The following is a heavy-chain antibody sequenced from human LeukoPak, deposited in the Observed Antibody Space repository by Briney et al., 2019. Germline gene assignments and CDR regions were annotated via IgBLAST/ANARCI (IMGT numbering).Heavy chain of an antibody. Sequence: GGSLRLSCEASGFTFGNYAMNWVRQAPGKGLEWVSTISGTGSSTYYADSARGRFTISRDNSKDTLFLQLNSLTAADTAMYFCAKASVAIPQYCNSWGQGTLVTVSS. CDR1: GFTFGNYA. D-gene: IGHD2-2*02. CDR2: ISGTGSST. V-gene: IGHV3-23*01. CDR3: AKASVAIPQYCNS. J-gene: IGHJ5*02.